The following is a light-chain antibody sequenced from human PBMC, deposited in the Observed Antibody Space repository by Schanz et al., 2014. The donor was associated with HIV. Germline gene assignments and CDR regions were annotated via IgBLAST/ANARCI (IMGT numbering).Light chain of an antibody. CDR3: MIWQNSASGVV. CDR2: YKSDSDK. CDR1: SGINVGSYR. V-gene: IGLV5-45*02. J-gene: IGLJ2*01. Sequence: QLVLTQPSSLSASPGASASLTCTLRSGINVGSYRIYWYQQKPGSPPQYLLRYKSDSDKQQGSGVPSRFSGSKDASANAGILLISGLQAEDEADYHCMIWQNSASGVVFGGGTKLTVL.